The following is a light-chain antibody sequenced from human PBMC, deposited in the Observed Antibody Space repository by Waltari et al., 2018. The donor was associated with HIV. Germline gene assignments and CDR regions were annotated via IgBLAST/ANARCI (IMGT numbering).Light chain of an antibody. V-gene: IGLV2-8*01. CDR1: SSDVGGYNY. CDR3: SSYAGSKTLGV. Sequence: QSVLTQPPSASGSPGHSVTISCTGTSSDVGGYNYVCWYQLRPGKAPKLIIYEVYRRPAGGAARLPGSKSGNTAALTVSGLQAEDEADYYCSSYAGSKTLGVFGGVTRLTVL. J-gene: IGLJ3*02. CDR2: EVY.